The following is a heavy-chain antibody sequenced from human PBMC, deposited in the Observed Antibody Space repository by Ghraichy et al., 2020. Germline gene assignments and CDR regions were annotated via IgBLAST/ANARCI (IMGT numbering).Heavy chain of an antibody. CDR3: ARDLGGGWYFDY. J-gene: IGHJ4*02. D-gene: IGHD6-19*01. V-gene: IGHV3-7*01. CDR1: GFIFSGYW. Sequence: GSLRLSCAASGFIFSGYWMSWVRQAPGKGPEWVANIKKDGSEKYYVDSVKGRFTISRDNAKNSLYLQMNSLRAEDTAVYYCARDLGGGWYFDYWGQGALVTVSS. CDR2: IKKDGSEK.